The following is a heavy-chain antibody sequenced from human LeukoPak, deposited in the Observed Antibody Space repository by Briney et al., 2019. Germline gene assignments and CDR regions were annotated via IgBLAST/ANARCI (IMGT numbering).Heavy chain of an antibody. CDR3: ARGLCTSTSCYQGPFDF. CDR2: IKNKTNGGTT. J-gene: IGHJ4*02. CDR1: GFIFSSAW. Sequence: GGSLRLSCEASGFIFSSAWMTWVRQAPGKGLEWVGHIKNKTNGGTTDYAAPVKGRFIISGDDSKKTLYLQMNRLRTEDTVVYYCARGLCTSTSCYQGPFDFWGQGMLVTVSS. V-gene: IGHV3-15*01. D-gene: IGHD2-2*01.